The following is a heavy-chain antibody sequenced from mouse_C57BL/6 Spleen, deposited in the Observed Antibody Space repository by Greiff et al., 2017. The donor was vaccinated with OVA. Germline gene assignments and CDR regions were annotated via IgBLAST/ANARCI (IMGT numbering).Heavy chain of an antibody. J-gene: IGHJ4*01. V-gene: IGHV1-26*01. D-gene: IGHD2-1*01. Sequence: EVQLQQSGPELVKPGASVKISCKASGYTFTDYYMNWVKQSHGKSLEWIGDINPSNGGTSYNQKFKGKATLTVDKSSSTAYMELRSLTSEDSAVYYCAERRVYYGNYEDAMDYWGQGTSVTVSS. CDR3: AERRVYYGNYEDAMDY. CDR2: INPSNGGT. CDR1: GYTFTDYY.